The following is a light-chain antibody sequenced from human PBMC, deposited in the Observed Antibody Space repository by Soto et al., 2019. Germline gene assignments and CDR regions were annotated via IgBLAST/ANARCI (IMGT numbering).Light chain of an antibody. J-gene: IGKJ4*01. Sequence: EIVLTQSPATLSLSPGERATLSCRASQSVSSYLAWYQQKPGQAPRLLIYDASTRATGVPARFSGSGSGTDFTLTISSLEPEDSAVYYCQQRGNWPSLTFGGGTKVEIK. CDR3: QQRGNWPSLT. V-gene: IGKV3-11*01. CDR2: DAS. CDR1: QSVSSY.